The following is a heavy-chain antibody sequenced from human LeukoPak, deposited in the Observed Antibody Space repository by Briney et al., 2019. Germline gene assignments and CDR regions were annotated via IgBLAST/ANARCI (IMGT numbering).Heavy chain of an antibody. Sequence: GGSLRLSCAASGFTFSNYGMNWVRQAPGKGLEWVSYISSSSSTIYYADSVKGRFTISRDNAKNSLYLQMNSLRAEDTAVYYCATFFWSAYLNWFDPWGQGTLVTVSS. V-gene: IGHV3-48*01. CDR2: ISSSSSTI. CDR1: GFTFSNYG. CDR3: ATFFWSAYLNWFDP. D-gene: IGHD3-3*01. J-gene: IGHJ5*02.